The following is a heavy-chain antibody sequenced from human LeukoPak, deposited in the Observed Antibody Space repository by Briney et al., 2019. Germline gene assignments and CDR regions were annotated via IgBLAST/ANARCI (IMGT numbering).Heavy chain of an antibody. V-gene: IGHV3-30-3*01. CDR1: GFTFSSYA. J-gene: IGHJ6*02. CDR3: ARDRTSSWYTHGMDV. Sequence: GGSLRLSCAASGFTFSSYAMHWVRQAPGKGLEWVAVISYDGSNKYYADSVKGRFTISRDNSKNTLYLQMNSLRAEDTAVYYCARDRTSSWYTHGMDVWGQGTTVTVSS. CDR2: ISYDGSNK. D-gene: IGHD6-13*01.